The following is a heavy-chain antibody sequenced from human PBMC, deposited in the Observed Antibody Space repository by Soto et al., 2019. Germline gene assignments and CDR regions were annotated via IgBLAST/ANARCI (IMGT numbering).Heavy chain of an antibody. J-gene: IGHJ4*02. CDR1: GFTFSSYA. CDR2: ISYDGSNK. D-gene: IGHD6-19*01. CDR3: ARASSSKSRSFDY. V-gene: IGHV3-30-3*01. Sequence: GGSLRLSCAASGFTFSSYAMHWVRQAPGKGLEWVAVISYDGSNKYYADSVKGRFTISRDNSKNTLYLQMNSLRAEDTAVYYCARASSSKSRSFDYWGQGTLVTVSS.